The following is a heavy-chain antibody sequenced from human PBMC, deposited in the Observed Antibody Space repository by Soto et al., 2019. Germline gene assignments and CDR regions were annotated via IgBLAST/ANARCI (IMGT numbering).Heavy chain of an antibody. Sequence: ASVKVSCKASGYTFTSYDINWVRQATGQGLEWMGWMNPNSGNTGYAQKFQGRVTMTRNTSISTAYMELSSLRSEDTAVYYCARGTGYSGYDRYYYYMDVWGKGTTVTVSS. J-gene: IGHJ6*03. V-gene: IGHV1-8*01. D-gene: IGHD5-12*01. CDR1: GYTFTSYD. CDR2: MNPNSGNT. CDR3: ARGTGYSGYDRYYYYMDV.